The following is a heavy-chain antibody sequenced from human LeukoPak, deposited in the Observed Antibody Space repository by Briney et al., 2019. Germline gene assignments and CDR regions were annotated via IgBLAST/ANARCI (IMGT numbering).Heavy chain of an antibody. CDR2: VWYDGSNK. V-gene: IGHV3-33*08. Sequence: GGSLRLSCAASGFTFSSYAMSWVRQAPGKGLEWVAVVWYDGSNKYYADSVKGRFTISRDNSKNTLYLQMNSLRAEDTAVYYCARDIMEYYYDSSGILGYWGQGTLVAVSS. CDR1: GFTFSSYA. CDR3: ARDIMEYYYDSSGILGY. D-gene: IGHD3-22*01. J-gene: IGHJ4*02.